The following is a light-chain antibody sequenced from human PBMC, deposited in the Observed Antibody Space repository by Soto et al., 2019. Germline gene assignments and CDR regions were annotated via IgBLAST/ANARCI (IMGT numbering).Light chain of an antibody. CDR1: QSLLHSNGYTY. Sequence: DILMTQSPLSLPVTPRAPASISCRSSQSLLHSNGYTYLDWYLQKPGQSPQLLIYLGSNRSSGVHERFSGSGSGTDFTLKISRVEAEDVGVYYCMQALQTWTFGQGTKVEIK. J-gene: IGKJ1*01. V-gene: IGKV2-28*01. CDR3: MQALQTWT. CDR2: LGS.